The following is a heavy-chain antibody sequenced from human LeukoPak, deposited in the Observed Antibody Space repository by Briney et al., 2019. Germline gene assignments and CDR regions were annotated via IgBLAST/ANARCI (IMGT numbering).Heavy chain of an antibody. J-gene: IGHJ4*02. CDR1: GFTFSSYA. V-gene: IGHV3-23*03. CDR2: IYSGGST. Sequence: PGGSLRLSCAASGFTFSSYAMSWVRQAPGKGLEWVSVIYSGGSTYYADSVKGRFTISRDNSKNTLYLQMNSLRAEDTAVYYCAKVTTYYYDSSGMNYWGQGTLVTVSS. CDR3: AKVTTYYYDSSGMNY. D-gene: IGHD3-22*01.